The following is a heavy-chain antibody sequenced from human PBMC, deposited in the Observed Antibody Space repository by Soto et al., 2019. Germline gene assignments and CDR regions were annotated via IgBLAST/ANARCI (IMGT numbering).Heavy chain of an antibody. J-gene: IGHJ6*01. CDR1: GCTFDDYA. CDR2: ISWNSGSI. CDR3: AKDIAASHRGYYYGMEV. Sequence: SLRLSCASSGCTFDDYAMHCVRQSPGKCLEWVSGISWNSGSIGYADSVKGRFTISRDNAKNSLYLQMNSLRAEDTALYYCAKDIAASHRGYYYGMEVWGQATMGTVSS. D-gene: IGHD6-6*01. V-gene: IGHV3-9*01.